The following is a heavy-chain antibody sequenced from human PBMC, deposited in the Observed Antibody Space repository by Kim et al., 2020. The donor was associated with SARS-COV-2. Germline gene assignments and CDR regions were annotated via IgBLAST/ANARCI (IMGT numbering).Heavy chain of an antibody. CDR2: IKQDGNQK. V-gene: IGHV3-7*01. CDR3: ARDGDLYSSGKDAFDI. Sequence: GSLKLSCAASGFTFSSYWMTWVRQAPGKGLEWVANIKQDGNQKYYVDSVKGRFTISRDNAKNSLYLQMNSLRAEDTAVYYCARDGDLYSSGKDAFDIWGQGTMVTVSS. J-gene: IGHJ3*02. D-gene: IGHD6-19*01. CDR1: GFTFSSYW.